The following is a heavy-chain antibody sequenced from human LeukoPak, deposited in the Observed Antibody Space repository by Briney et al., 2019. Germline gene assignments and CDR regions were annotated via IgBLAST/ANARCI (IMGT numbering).Heavy chain of an antibody. CDR1: GFTFDDYG. V-gene: IGHV3-20*04. CDR3: AKDSSRLVPVWVYFDY. CDR2: INWNGGST. Sequence: PGGSLRLSCAASGFTFDDYGMSWVRQAPGKGLEWVSGINWNGGSTGYADSVKGRFTISRDNSKNTLYLQMNSLRAEDTAVYYCAKDSSRLVPVWVYFDYWGQGTLVTVSS. J-gene: IGHJ4*02. D-gene: IGHD2-2*01.